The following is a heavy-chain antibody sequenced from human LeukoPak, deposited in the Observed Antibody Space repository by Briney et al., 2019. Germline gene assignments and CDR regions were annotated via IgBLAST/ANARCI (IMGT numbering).Heavy chain of an antibody. CDR3: ARDLPFYDYVWGSYRYSWFDP. Sequence: PSETLSLTCTVSGGSISSYYWSWIRQPAGKGLEWIGRIYTSGSTNYNPSLKSRVTMSVDTSKNQFALKLSSVTAADTAVYYCARDLPFYDYVWGSYRYSWFDPWGQGTLVTVSS. D-gene: IGHD3-16*02. CDR2: IYTSGST. V-gene: IGHV4-4*07. CDR1: GGSISSYY. J-gene: IGHJ5*02.